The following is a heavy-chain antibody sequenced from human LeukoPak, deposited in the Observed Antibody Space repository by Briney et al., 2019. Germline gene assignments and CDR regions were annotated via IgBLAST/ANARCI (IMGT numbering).Heavy chain of an antibody. Sequence: PGGSLRLSCTVSGFTVSSNSMSWVRQAPGKGLEWVSFIYSDNTHYSDSVKGRFTISRDNSKNTLYLQMNSLRAEDTAVYYCAIWGYCTNGVCFRPSDAFDIWGQGTMVTVSS. CDR1: GFTVSSNS. J-gene: IGHJ3*02. D-gene: IGHD2-8*01. V-gene: IGHV3-53*01. CDR3: AIWGYCTNGVCFRPSDAFDI. CDR2: IYSDNT.